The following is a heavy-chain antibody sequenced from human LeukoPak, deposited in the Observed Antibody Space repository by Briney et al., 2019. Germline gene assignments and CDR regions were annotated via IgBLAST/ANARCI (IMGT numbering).Heavy chain of an antibody. V-gene: IGHV3-48*04. CDR1: GFTFDTYS. CDR3: ARGEGSGYYFYFDY. CDR2: ISAASHGI. Sequence: GGSLRLSCAASGFTFDTYSMTWVRQAPGKGLEWISHISAASHGIKYVASVKGRFTISRDNAKNSLYLQMNSLRAEDTAVYYCARGEGSGYYFYFDYWGQGTLVTVSS. J-gene: IGHJ4*02. D-gene: IGHD3-22*01.